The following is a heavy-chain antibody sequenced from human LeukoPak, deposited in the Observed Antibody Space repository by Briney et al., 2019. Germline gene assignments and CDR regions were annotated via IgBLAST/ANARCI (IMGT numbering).Heavy chain of an antibody. CDR3: ARRGYTYGYNYYYGMDV. Sequence: PSETLSLTCTVSGGSISSYYWSWIRHPPGKGLEWIGYIYYSGSTNYNPSLKSRVTISVDTSKNQFSLKLSSVTAADTAVYYCARRGYTYGYNYYYGMDVWGQGTTVTVSS. V-gene: IGHV4-59*08. D-gene: IGHD5-18*01. CDR2: IYYSGST. J-gene: IGHJ6*02. CDR1: GGSISSYY.